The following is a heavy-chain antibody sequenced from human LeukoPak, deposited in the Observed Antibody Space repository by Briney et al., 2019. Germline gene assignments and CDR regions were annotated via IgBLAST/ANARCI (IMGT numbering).Heavy chain of an antibody. CDR1: GFTFSSYW. J-gene: IGHJ4*02. CDR3: ARGAPVIVVVVAATPDY. CDR2: INSDGSST. V-gene: IGHV3-74*01. D-gene: IGHD2-15*01. Sequence: GRSLRLSCAASGFTFSSYWMHWVRQAPGKGLVWVSRINSDGSSTSYADSVKGRFTTSRDNAKNTLYLQMNSLRAEDTAVYYCARGAPVIVVVVAATPDYWGQGTLVTVSS.